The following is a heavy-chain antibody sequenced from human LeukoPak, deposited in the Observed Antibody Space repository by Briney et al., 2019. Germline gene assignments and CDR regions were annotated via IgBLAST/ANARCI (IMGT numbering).Heavy chain of an antibody. J-gene: IGHJ4*02. Sequence: PGGSLRLSCAASGFTFSSYWMHWVRQAPGKGLVWVSGISNDGAGTTYTDSVKGQFTISRDNTKNTLYLQSNSLRAEDTAVYYCARDLEKRPDYWGQGTLVIVSS. CDR1: GFTFSSYW. D-gene: IGHD5-24*01. CDR2: ISNDGAGT. V-gene: IGHV3-74*03. CDR3: ARDLEKRPDY.